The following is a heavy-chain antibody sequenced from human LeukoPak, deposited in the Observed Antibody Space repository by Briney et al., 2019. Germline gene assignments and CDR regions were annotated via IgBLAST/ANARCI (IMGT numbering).Heavy chain of an antibody. V-gene: IGHV4-59*01. CDR1: GASISGYY. CDR2: MYYSGGT. J-gene: IGHJ4*02. CDR3: AGTGLFFDY. Sequence: SETLSLTCRVSGASISGYYWSWTRQPPGKGLEWIGHMYYSGGTTYNPSLKSRVSISLDTSKKHFSLKLSSVTAADTAVYYCAGTGLFFDYWSQGTLVTVSS. D-gene: IGHD7-27*01.